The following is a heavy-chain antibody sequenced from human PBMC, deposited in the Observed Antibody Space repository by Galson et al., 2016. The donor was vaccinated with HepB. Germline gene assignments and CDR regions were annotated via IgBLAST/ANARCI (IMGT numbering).Heavy chain of an antibody. CDR3: ARFYGVLGYFDY. CDR2: IYNSGSA. D-gene: IGHD4-17*01. Sequence: LRLSCAASGFTFSNYYMSWIRQSPGKGLEWIGYIYNSGSAYYNPSLKSRLIISVDTSKNQLSLKLSSATAADTAVCYCARFYGVLGYFDYWGQGTLVTVSA. CDR1: GFTFSNYY. V-gene: IGHV4-59*06. J-gene: IGHJ4*02.